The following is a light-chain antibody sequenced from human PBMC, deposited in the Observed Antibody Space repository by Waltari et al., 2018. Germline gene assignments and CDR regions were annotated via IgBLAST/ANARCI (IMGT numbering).Light chain of an antibody. CDR3: QHYASLPAT. Sequence: SCRASQSVRRALAWYQQKPGQAPRLLIYDASSRATGIPDRFSGSGSGTDFSLTISRLEAEDFAVYYCQHYASLPATFGQGTKVEIK. J-gene: IGKJ1*01. V-gene: IGKV3-20*01. CDR2: DAS. CDR1: QSVRRA.